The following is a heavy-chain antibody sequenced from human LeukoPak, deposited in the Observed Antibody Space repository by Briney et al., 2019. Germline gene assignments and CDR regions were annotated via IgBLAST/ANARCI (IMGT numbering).Heavy chain of an antibody. Sequence: TETLSLTCAVYGGSFSGYYCGWIRQTPGKGLEWNRETNHTGRTNYNPSLKSRVTRSVDTSKNQFSLKLSSVTAADTAVYYCARDDYCSSTSCYGGNWFDPWGQGTLVTVSS. CDR3: ARDDYCSSTSCYGGNWFDP. V-gene: IGHV4-34*01. D-gene: IGHD2-2*01. CDR1: GGSFSGYY. J-gene: IGHJ5*02. CDR2: TNHTGRT.